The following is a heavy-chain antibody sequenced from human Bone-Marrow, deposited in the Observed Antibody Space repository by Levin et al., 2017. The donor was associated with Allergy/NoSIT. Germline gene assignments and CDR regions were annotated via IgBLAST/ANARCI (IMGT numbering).Heavy chain of an antibody. CDR1: GYTFTSYA. CDR2: INAGNGNT. V-gene: IGHV1-3*01. J-gene: IGHJ6*02. D-gene: IGHD3-10*01. Sequence: ASVKVSCKASGYTFTSYAMHWVRQAPGQRLEWMGWINAGNGNTKYSQKFQGRVTITRDTSASTAYMELSSLRSEDTAVYYCARYRIHGSGSSSYYYYYGMDVWGQGTTVTVSS. CDR3: ARYRIHGSGSSSYYYYYGMDV.